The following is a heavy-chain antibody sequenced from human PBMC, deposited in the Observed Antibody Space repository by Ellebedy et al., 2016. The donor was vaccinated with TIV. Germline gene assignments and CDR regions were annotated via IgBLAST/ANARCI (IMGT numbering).Heavy chain of an antibody. J-gene: IGHJ4*02. D-gene: IGHD6-19*01. CDR3: ARARSSGWLHTPDY. CDR2: INPSGGST. V-gene: IGHV1-46*04. CDR1: GGTFSNYF. Sequence: AASVKVSCKASGGTFSNYFVHWVRQAPGQGLEWMGIINPSGGSTTYAQKLQGRLTMTRDTSTSTVYMELSSLRSEDTAVYYCARARSSGWLHTPDYWGQGLLVTVSS.